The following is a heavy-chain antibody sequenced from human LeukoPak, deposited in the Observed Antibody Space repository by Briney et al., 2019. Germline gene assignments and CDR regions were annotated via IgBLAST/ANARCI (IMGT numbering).Heavy chain of an antibody. J-gene: IGHJ6*02. CDR1: GFTVSSNY. D-gene: IGHD6-19*01. V-gene: IGHV3-53*01. Sequence: GGSLRLSCAASGFTVSSNYMSWVRQAPGKGLEWVSVIYSGGSTYYADSVKGRFTISRDNSKNTLYLQMNSLRAEDTAVYYCARAPVSRYYYYGMDAWGQGTTVTVSS. CDR2: IYSGGST. CDR3: ARAPVSRYYYYGMDA.